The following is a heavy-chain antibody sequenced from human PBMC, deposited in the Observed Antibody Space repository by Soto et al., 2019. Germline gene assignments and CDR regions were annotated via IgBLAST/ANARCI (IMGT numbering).Heavy chain of an antibody. CDR1: GDSIRNQY. Sequence: SETLSLTCTVSGDSIRNQYWSWIRRPPGKGLEWIGYIYKSGSTKYNPSLESRLTISADTSKNQFSLKLTSVTAADTAVYYCARTLDYGHMDVWGKGTTVTVCS. CDR3: ARTLDYGHMDV. V-gene: IGHV4-59*11. CDR2: IYKSGST. D-gene: IGHD3-16*01. J-gene: IGHJ6*03.